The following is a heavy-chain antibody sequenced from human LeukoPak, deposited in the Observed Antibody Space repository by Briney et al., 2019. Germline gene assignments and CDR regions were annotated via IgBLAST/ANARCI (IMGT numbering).Heavy chain of an antibody. J-gene: IGHJ4*02. CDR3: ARGVTMVRGVLI. Sequence: GGSLRLSCAASGFTFSSYEMNWVRQAPGKGLEWVSYISSSGSTIYYADSVKGRFTISRDNAKNSLYLQMHSLRAEDTAVYYCARGVTMVRGVLIWGQGTLVTVSS. CDR2: ISSSGSTI. CDR1: GFTFSSYE. V-gene: IGHV3-48*03. D-gene: IGHD3-10*01.